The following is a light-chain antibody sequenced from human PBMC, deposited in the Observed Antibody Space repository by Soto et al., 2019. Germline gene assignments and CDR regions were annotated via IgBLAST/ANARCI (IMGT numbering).Light chain of an antibody. CDR3: QHYNSYSEA. CDR1: QTISSW. J-gene: IGKJ1*01. CDR2: KAS. Sequence: DIEMTQAPCILSASVGDRGTITGRASQTISSWLAWYQQKPGKAPKLLIYKASTLKRGVPSRFSGSGSGTEFTLTISSLQPDDFATYYCQHYNSYSEAFGQGTKVDIK. V-gene: IGKV1-5*03.